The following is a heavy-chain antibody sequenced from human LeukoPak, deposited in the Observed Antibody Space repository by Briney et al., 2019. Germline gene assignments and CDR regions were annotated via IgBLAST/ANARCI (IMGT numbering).Heavy chain of an antibody. D-gene: IGHD2/OR15-2a*01. V-gene: IGHV3-7*05. CDR1: GXIFNTFW. J-gene: IGHJ4*02. CDR2: INQDGSEK. Sequence: GGSLRLSWAASGXIFNTFWVSWVRQAPGKGLEWLATINQDGSEKYYVDSVKGRFTISRDNAKNSLFLQMNSLRAEDTAVYYCTTFYTRLTDYWGQGTLVTVSS. CDR3: TTFYTRLTDY.